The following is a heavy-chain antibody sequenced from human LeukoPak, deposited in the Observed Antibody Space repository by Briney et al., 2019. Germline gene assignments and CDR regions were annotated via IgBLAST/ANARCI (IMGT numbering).Heavy chain of an antibody. CDR3: AGLTTTAWYFNL. V-gene: IGHV4-30-2*02. CDR1: GGSIISGGYS. Sequence: PSQTLSLTCAVSGGSIISGGYSWSCIRQPPGKGLEWIEYIYHSGSTYYNPSLKSRVTMSLDRSKNQFSLKVSSVTAADTAVYYCAGLTTTAWYFNLWGRGTLVTVSS. J-gene: IGHJ2*01. CDR2: IYHSGST. D-gene: IGHD1-26*01.